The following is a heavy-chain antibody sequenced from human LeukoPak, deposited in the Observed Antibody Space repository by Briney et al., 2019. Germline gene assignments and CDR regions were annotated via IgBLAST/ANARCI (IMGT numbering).Heavy chain of an antibody. CDR3: SSGFFEGILDY. CDR2: FLNNGST. D-gene: IGHD3-3*01. Sequence: SETLSLTCTVSGGSIRSYHWTWIRQSPEQGLEWIGYFLNNGSTSYNPSLKSRVTISVDTSKNQLSLKLSFVTAADTAMYFCSSGFFEGILDYWGQGTPVTVSS. J-gene: IGHJ4*02. V-gene: IGHV4-59*01. CDR1: GGSIRSYH.